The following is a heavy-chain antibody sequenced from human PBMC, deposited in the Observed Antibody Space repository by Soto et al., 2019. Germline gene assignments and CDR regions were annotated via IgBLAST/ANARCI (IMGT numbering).Heavy chain of an antibody. CDR2: ISSGSVTI. V-gene: IGHV3-48*01. Sequence: GGSLRLSCAASGFTFSSYGMNWVRQAPGKGLEWVSYISSGSVTIYYADSVKGRFTISRDNAKNSLYLQMHSLRGEDTAVYYCARDYRVTTTDYYYYGMDVWGQGTTVTVSS. J-gene: IGHJ6*02. CDR1: GFTFSSYG. D-gene: IGHD4-17*01. CDR3: ARDYRVTTTDYYYYGMDV.